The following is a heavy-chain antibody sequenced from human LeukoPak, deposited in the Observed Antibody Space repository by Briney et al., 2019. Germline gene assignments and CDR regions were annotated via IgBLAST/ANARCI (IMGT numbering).Heavy chain of an antibody. CDR3: AKDWGYTTMVSYYFDY. CDR2: IWYDGNNK. V-gene: IGHV3-33*06. Sequence: PGRSLRLSCAASGFTFSSYGMHWVSQAPGKWLEWVAVIWYDGNNKYYADSVKGRFTISRDNSKNTLYLQMNSLRAEDTAVYYCAKDWGYTTMVSYYFDYWGQGTLVTVSS. D-gene: IGHD5-18*01. CDR1: GFTFSSYG. J-gene: IGHJ4*02.